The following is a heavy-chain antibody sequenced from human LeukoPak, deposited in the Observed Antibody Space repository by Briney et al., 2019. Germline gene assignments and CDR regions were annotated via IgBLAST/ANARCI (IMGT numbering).Heavy chain of an antibody. Sequence: ASVKVSCKASGGTFSSYAISWVRQAPGQGLEWMGGIIPIFGTANYAQKFQGRVTITADESTSTAYMELSTLSSEDTAVYYCARDTHYYDSSGRDCWGQGTLVTVSS. CDR2: IIPIFGTA. D-gene: IGHD3-22*01. CDR3: ARDTHYYDSSGRDC. J-gene: IGHJ4*02. V-gene: IGHV1-69*13. CDR1: GGTFSSYA.